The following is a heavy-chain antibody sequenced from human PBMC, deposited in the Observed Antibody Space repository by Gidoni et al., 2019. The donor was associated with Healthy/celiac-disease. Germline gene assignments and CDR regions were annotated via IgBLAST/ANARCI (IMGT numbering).Heavy chain of an antibody. CDR1: AGSFSGYY. Sequence: QVQLQQRGAGLLQPSETLSPPCAVYAGSFSGYYWGWIRQPPGKGLEWIGEINHSGSTNYNPSPKSRVTKTVDTSKNQFSLKLSSVTAADTAVYYCARRGRDYGDYNWFDPWGQGTLVTVSS. J-gene: IGHJ5*02. V-gene: IGHV4-34*01. CDR2: INHSGST. CDR3: ARRGRDYGDYNWFDP. D-gene: IGHD4-17*01.